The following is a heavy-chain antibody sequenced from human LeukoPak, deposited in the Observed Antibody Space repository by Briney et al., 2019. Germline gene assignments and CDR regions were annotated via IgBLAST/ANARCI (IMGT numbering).Heavy chain of an antibody. J-gene: IGHJ5*02. V-gene: IGHV1-8*01. D-gene: IGHD6-13*01. CDR2: MNPNSGNT. CDR3: ARGGASAAARRFDP. CDR1: GYTFTSYD. Sequence: ASVKVSCKASGYTFTSYDINWVRQATGQGLEWMGWMNPNSGNTDYAQKFQGRVTLTFSTATSTAFMELGNLRSEDTAVYFCARGGASAAARRFDPWGRGTLVTVSS.